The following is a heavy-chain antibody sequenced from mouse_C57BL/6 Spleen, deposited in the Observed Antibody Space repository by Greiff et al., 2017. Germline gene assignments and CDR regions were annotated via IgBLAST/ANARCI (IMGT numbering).Heavy chain of an antibody. J-gene: IGHJ2*01. D-gene: IGHD2-1*01. V-gene: IGHV2-2*01. Sequence: QVQLQESGPGLVQPSPCLSITCTASGFSFTSYGVHWVRQSPGKGLEWLGVIWSGGSTDDNAAFISRLSISKVNSKCQVFFKMNSLQADDTSIYYCARGNYNFDYWGQGTTLTVSS. CDR3: ARGNYNFDY. CDR1: GFSFTSYG. CDR2: IWSGGST.